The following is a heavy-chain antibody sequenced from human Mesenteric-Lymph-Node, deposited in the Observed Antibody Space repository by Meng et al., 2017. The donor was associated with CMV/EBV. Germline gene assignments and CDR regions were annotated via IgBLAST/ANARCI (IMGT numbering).Heavy chain of an antibody. CDR2: ISAYNGDT. CDR1: GYRFTSYG. CDR3: ARDPYSRVGIDY. D-gene: IGHD2-21*01. Sequence: KAPGYRFTSYGIAWVRQAQGQGLEWMGWISAYNGDTDYAQDCQGRVTMTTDTPTTTVYMALRSMRSEDTAVYYCARDPYSRVGIDYWGQGTLVTVSS. J-gene: IGHJ4*02. V-gene: IGHV1-18*01.